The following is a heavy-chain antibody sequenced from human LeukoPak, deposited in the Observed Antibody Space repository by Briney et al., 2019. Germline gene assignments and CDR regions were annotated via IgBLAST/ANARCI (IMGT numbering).Heavy chain of an antibody. D-gene: IGHD3-16*01. CDR3: AKDGHYDSVGFTLQY. J-gene: IGHJ1*01. Sequence: DPGGSLRLSCAASGFTFSNYAITWVRQTPGKGLEWVSTISSSGTNTDCADSVKGRFAISRDNSKNTLYLQMNSLRVEDTAVYYCAKDGHYDSVGFTLQYWGPGTLVIVSS. CDR1: GFTFSNYA. CDR2: ISSSGTNT. V-gene: IGHV3-23*01.